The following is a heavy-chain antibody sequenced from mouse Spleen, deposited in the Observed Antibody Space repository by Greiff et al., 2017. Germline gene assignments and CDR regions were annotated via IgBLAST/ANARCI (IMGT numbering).Heavy chain of an antibody. CDR2: IWSDGST. V-gene: IGHV2-6-1*01. CDR1: GFSLTSYG. Sequence: QVQLKESGPGLVAPSQSLSITCTISGFSLTSYGVHWVRQPPGKGLEWLVVIWSDGSTTYNSALKSRLSISKDNSKSQVFLKMNSLQTDDTAMYYCARHQDSSGYNYYAMDYWGQGTSVTVSS. CDR3: ARHQDSSGYNYYAMDY. J-gene: IGHJ4*01. D-gene: IGHD3-2*01.